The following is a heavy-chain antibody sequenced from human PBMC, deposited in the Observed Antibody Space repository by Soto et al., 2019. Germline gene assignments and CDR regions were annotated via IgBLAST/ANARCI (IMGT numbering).Heavy chain of an antibody. V-gene: IGHV4-39*01. CDR3: ASTKHETLYFDY. CDR1: GDSISITSYY. CDR2: IHYRGST. D-gene: IGHD2-15*01. J-gene: IGHJ4*02. Sequence: QLQLQESGPGLVKPSETLSLTCTVSGDSISITSYYWGWVRQPPGKGLEWIGSIHYRGSTHYNPSLQCRVTISGDASKQQFSLKLRSVTAADTAVYYCASTKHETLYFDYRGQGTLVTVSS.